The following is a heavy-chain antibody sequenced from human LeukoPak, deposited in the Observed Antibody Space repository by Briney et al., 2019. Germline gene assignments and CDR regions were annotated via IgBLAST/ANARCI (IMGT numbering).Heavy chain of an antibody. CDR1: GATFSSYA. CDR3: ARDSATESSGYPYKDDAFDI. D-gene: IGHD3-22*01. J-gene: IGHJ3*02. V-gene: IGHV1-69*13. Sequence: SGKVSCKASGATFSSYAISWVRDAPGPGLEWMGGIIPIFGTGNYAQKFQGRVTITADESTSTDYMELSSLRFEDTAVDYCARDSATESSGYPYKDDAFDICGEGTTVTVSS. CDR2: IIPIFGTG.